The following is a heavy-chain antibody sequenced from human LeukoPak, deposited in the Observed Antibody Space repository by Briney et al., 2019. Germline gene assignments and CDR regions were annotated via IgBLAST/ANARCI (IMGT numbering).Heavy chain of an antibody. CDR1: GFTSVGVA. V-gene: IGHV3-21*01. D-gene: IGHD5-18*01. CDR3: ARARGSWNSYGFSPGFDY. Sequence: GGSLRLSCAASGFTSVGVAITWVRQVPGKGLDWVPSISISSSYIYYADSVKGRFTISRDNAKNSLYLQMNSLRAEDTAVYYCARARGSWNSYGFSPGFDYWGQGTLVTVSS. J-gene: IGHJ4*02. CDR2: ISISSSYI.